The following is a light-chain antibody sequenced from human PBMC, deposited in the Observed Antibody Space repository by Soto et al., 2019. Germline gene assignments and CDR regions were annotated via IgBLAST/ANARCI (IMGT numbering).Light chain of an antibody. CDR3: QQYNKWPRT. Sequence: EIVMTQSPDTLSLSPGERATLSCRASQSVSSNLAWYQQKPGQAPSLLIYGAFTRATGIPARFSGTGSGTEFTLTISSLQSEDFAVYYCQQYNKWPRTFGQGTKVDIK. CDR2: GAF. V-gene: IGKV3-15*01. J-gene: IGKJ1*01. CDR1: QSVSSN.